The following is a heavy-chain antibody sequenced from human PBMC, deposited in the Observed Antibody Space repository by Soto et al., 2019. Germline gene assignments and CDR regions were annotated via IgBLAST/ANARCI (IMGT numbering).Heavy chain of an antibody. D-gene: IGHD1-1*01. CDR2: IHYTGST. CDR3: ARDLTISSTDGPLDP. CDR1: GGSMSRYY. J-gene: IGHJ5*02. V-gene: IGHV4-59*01. Sequence: PSETLSLTCTVSGGSMSRYYWTWIRQPPGKGLEWIGNIHYTGSTNYNPSLKSRVTILLGTSTTQFSLKMSSVTAADTAVYYCARDLTISSTDGPLDPWGHGTLVTAPQ.